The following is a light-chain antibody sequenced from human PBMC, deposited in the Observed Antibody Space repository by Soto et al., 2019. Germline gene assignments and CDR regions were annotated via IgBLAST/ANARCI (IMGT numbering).Light chain of an antibody. CDR2: DAS. CDR1: QSISNW. J-gene: IGKJ2*01. V-gene: IGKV1-5*01. CDR3: QQYNTYSYT. Sequence: DIQMTQSPSTLSASVGDRVTITCRASQSISNWLAWYQQSPGKAPKLLIYDASTLESWVPSRFSGSGSGTEFTLTISGLRPDDFATYYCQQYNTYSYTFGQGTKLEIK.